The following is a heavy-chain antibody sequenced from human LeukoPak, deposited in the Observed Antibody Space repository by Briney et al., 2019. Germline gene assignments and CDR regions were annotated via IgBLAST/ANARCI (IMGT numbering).Heavy chain of an antibody. CDR2: IIPIFGTA. Sequence: SVKVSCKASGGTFSSYAISWVRQAPGQGLEWMGGIIPIFGTANYAQKFQGRVTITADESTSTAYMELSSLRSEDTAVYYCAREYYYDSSGYYYSVLGAFDIWGQGTMVTVSS. V-gene: IGHV1-69*13. J-gene: IGHJ3*02. CDR3: AREYYYDSSGYYYSVLGAFDI. D-gene: IGHD3-22*01. CDR1: GGTFSSYA.